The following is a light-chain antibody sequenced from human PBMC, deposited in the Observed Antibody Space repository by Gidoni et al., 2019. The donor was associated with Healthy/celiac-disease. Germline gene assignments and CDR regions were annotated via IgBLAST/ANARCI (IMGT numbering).Light chain of an antibody. CDR3: QQSYSTPPT. CDR1: QSISSS. Sequence: DIQITQSPSSLSASVGDRVTITCRASQSISSSLNWYQQKPGKAPKLLIYAASSLQSGVPSRFSGSGSGTDFTLTISSLQPEDFATYYCQQSYSTPPTFGHGTKLEIK. J-gene: IGKJ2*01. CDR2: AAS. V-gene: IGKV1-39*01.